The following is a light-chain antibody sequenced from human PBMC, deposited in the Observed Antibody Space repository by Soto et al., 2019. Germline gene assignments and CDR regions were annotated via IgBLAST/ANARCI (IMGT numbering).Light chain of an antibody. CDR1: QGIRND. CDR3: QQYNTYSWT. CDR2: AAS. J-gene: IGKJ1*01. V-gene: IGKV1-17*01. Sequence: IQMTQSPSSLSASVGDRVTITCRASQGIRNDLGWYQQKPGKAPKLLIYAASSLQSGVPSRFGGSGSGTEITLTISSLQPDDFATYYCQQYNTYSWTFGQGTKVDIK.